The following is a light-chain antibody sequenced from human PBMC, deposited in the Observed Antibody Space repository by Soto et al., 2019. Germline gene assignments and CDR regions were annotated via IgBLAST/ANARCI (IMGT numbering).Light chain of an antibody. CDR2: EVN. Sequence: QSVLTQPASVSGSPGQSITISCTGTSSDVGNYNLVSWYQQHPGKAPKLMIHEVNKRPSGVSNRFSGSKSGNTASLTISGPQAEDEADYYCCSYAGGPWVFGGGTKLTVL. V-gene: IGLV2-23*02. J-gene: IGLJ3*02. CDR1: SSDVGNYNL. CDR3: CSYAGGPWV.